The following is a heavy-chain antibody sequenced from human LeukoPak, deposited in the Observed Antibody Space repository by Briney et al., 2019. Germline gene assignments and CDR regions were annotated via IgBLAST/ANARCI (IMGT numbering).Heavy chain of an antibody. CDR3: ATERGSSGSAGYFDP. Sequence: GMSPTLSCVASGFTFSNSIMLWLRQAPGRGRVWVAGISYDGANKLFADSVKGRFTISRDNSKNTLYLEMNSLSAEDSAVYYCATERGSSGSAGYFDPWGQGTLVTVSS. V-gene: IGHV3-30-3*01. CDR2: ISYDGANK. CDR1: GFTFSNSI. D-gene: IGHD6-19*01. J-gene: IGHJ5*02.